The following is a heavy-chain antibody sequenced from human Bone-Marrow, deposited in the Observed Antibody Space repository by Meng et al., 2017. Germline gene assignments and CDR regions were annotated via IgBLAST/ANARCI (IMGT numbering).Heavy chain of an antibody. V-gene: IGHV3-30*01. CDR2: ISYDGSNK. J-gene: IGHJ4*02. CDR3: ASQGRGYSYGRPDY. CDR1: GFTFSSYA. Sequence: GLWGGLGGGVVQPGRSLRLSCAASGFTFSSYAMHWVRQAPGKGLEWVAVISYDGSNKYYADSVKGRFTISRDNSKNTLYLQMNSLRAEDTAVYYCASQGRGYSYGRPDYWGQGTLVTVSS. D-gene: IGHD5-18*01.